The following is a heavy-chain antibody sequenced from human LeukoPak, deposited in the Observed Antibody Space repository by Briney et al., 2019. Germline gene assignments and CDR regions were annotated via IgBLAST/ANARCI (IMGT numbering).Heavy chain of an antibody. CDR2: IYYSGST. CDR1: SGSISSNFYY. J-gene: IGHJ4*02. V-gene: IGHV4-39*07. Sequence: PSETLSLTCTVSSGSISSNFYYWGWIRQPPGKGLEWIGTIYYSGSTYYNPSLKSRVTISVDTSKNQFSLKLSSVTAADTAVYYCARLPWLRYYDILTGYTDDYWGQGTLVTVSS. CDR3: ARLPWLRYYDILTGYTDDY. D-gene: IGHD3-9*01.